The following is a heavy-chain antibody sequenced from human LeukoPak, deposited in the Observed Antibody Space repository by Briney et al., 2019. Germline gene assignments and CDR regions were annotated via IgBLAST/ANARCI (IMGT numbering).Heavy chain of an antibody. V-gene: IGHV4-59*13. CDR3: AREKSSGWYGGDFDY. CDR2: IFYSGST. CDR1: GGPISRYH. D-gene: IGHD6-19*01. J-gene: IGHJ4*02. Sequence: SETLSLTCTVSGGPISRYHWSWIRQPPGKGLEWLGYIFYSGSTNYNPSLKRRVTISVDTSKSQFALNLSSVTAADTAVYYCAREKSSGWYGGDFDYWGQGTLVTVSS.